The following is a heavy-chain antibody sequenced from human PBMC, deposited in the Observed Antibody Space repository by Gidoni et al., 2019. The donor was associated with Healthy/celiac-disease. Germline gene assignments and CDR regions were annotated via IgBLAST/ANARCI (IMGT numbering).Heavy chain of an antibody. CDR3: ATDPTSSWPPY. D-gene: IGHD6-13*01. Sequence: EVQLVQSGAEVKKPGESLRIFCNGSGYRFTSYWISWVRQIPGKCLEWMGRISPRYSYNNYSPSFKGHFTISAAKSISTAYLQWSSLKASDTAMYYCATDPTSSWPPYWGQGTLVTVSS. CDR1: GYRFTSYW. V-gene: IGHV5-10-1*03. CDR2: ISPRYSYN. J-gene: IGHJ4*02.